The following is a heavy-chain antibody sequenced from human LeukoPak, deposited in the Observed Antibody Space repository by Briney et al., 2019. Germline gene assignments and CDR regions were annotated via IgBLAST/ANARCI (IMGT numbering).Heavy chain of an antibody. Sequence: SETLSLTCTVSGGSISSSSYYWGWIRQPPGKGLEWIGSIYYSGSTYYNPSLKSRVTISVDTSKNQFSLKLSSVTAADTAVYYCARRGYSSGWSNYYYYYMDVWGKGTTVTISS. V-gene: IGHV4-39*01. D-gene: IGHD6-19*01. CDR3: ARRGYSSGWSNYYYYYMDV. J-gene: IGHJ6*03. CDR2: IYYSGST. CDR1: GGSISSSSYY.